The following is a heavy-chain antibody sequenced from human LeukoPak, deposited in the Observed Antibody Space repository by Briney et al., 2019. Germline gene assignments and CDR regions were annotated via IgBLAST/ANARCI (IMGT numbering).Heavy chain of an antibody. Sequence: GGSLRLSCAASGFSFSSYGMSWVRQAPGKGLEWVSSISASGGSTYYADSVKGHFTISRDNSKNTLYLQMNSLRAEDTAVYYCAKEGDYCSSTICYADYWGQGTLVTVSS. CDR3: AKEGDYCSSTICYADY. J-gene: IGHJ4*02. D-gene: IGHD2-2*01. CDR2: ISASGGST. CDR1: GFSFSSYG. V-gene: IGHV3-23*01.